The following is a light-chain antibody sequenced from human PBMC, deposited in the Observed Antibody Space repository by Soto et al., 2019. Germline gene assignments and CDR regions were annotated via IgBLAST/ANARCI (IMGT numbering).Light chain of an antibody. Sequence: EIVMTQSPATLSVSPGESATLSCSASQSISSELAWYQQKPGQPPRLLIYGASTRATGVPARFTGSGSGSDFTRTISGLQSEDFAVSYCQQGHNWPLTFGQGTRLEI. CDR2: GAS. V-gene: IGKV3-15*01. CDR3: QQGHNWPLT. J-gene: IGKJ2*01. CDR1: QSISSE.